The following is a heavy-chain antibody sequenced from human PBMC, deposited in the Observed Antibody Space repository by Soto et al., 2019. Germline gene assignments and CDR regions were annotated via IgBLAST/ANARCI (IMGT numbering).Heavy chain of an antibody. V-gene: IGHV3-23*01. Sequence: PGGSLRLSCEASGFPFWTYSMSWVRQAPRKGLEWVSGISGSGTATYYTDSVKGRFTVSRDNSKDTLFLQMNTLRGEDTAIYYCAKVGSGWYYFDYWGQGTLVTVSS. CDR2: ISGSGTAT. CDR3: AKVGSGWYYFDY. CDR1: GFPFWTYS. J-gene: IGHJ4*02. D-gene: IGHD6-19*01.